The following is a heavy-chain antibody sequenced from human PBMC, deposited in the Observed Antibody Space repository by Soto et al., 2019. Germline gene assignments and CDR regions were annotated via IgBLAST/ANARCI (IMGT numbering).Heavy chain of an antibody. Sequence: GESLKISCKGSGYSFTSYWIGWVRQMPGKGLEWMGIIYPGDSDTSYSPSFQGQVTISADKSISPAYLQWSSLKASDTAMYYCARLWAPDSSGYYLQFYYYYGMDVWGQGTTVTVSS. CDR1: GYSFTSYW. CDR3: ARLWAPDSSGYYLQFYYYYGMDV. CDR2: IYPGDSDT. D-gene: IGHD3-22*01. V-gene: IGHV5-51*01. J-gene: IGHJ6*02.